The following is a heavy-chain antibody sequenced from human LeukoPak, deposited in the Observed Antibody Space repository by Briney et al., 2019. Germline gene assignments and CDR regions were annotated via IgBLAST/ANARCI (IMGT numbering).Heavy chain of an antibody. CDR2: INTDGSST. D-gene: IGHD3-22*01. Sequence: GGSLRLSCAASGFTFSSYWMHWVRQAPGKGLVWVSRINTDGSSTSYADSVKGRFTISRDNAKNSLYLQMNSLRAEDAAVYYCARDGYYDSSGYYSVRAFDIWGQGTMVTVSS. J-gene: IGHJ3*02. CDR1: GFTFSSYW. V-gene: IGHV3-74*01. CDR3: ARDGYYDSSGYYSVRAFDI.